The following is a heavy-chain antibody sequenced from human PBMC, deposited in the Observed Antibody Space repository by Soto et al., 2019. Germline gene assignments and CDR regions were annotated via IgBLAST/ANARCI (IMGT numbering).Heavy chain of an antibody. D-gene: IGHD3-22*01. J-gene: IGHJ4*02. CDR1: GFIFNNYG. Sequence: QVQLVECGGDVVQPGRSLRLSCEASGFIFNNYGMHWVRQAPGKGLEWVAHISYDGSNEHYVDSVKGRFTISRDNSKNTVYLQMNSLRAEDTAVYYCAKDTYYRDSSGYYVFDYWGQGTLVTVSS. V-gene: IGHV3-30*18. CDR2: ISYDGSNE. CDR3: AKDTYYRDSSGYYVFDY.